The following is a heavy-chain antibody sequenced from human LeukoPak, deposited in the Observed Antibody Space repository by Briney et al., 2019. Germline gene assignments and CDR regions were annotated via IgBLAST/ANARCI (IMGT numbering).Heavy chain of an antibody. CDR1: GFTFSSYG. J-gene: IGHJ5*02. CDR2: IRYDGSNK. V-gene: IGHV3-30*02. CDR3: AKMVRGPLNGFDP. Sequence: GGSLRLSCAASGFTFSSYGMHWVRQAPGKGLEWVAFIRYDGSNKYYADSVKGRFTISRDNSKNTLYLQMNSLRAEDTAVYYCAKMVRGPLNGFDPWGQGTLVTVSS. D-gene: IGHD3-10*01.